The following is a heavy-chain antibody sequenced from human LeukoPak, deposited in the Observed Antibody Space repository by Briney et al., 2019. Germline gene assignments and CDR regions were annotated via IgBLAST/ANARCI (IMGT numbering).Heavy chain of an antibody. CDR2: ISGLNGAT. CDR3: ARVIWSGYNAYMDI. Sequence: ASVKVSCKTSGYTFDSYRISWVRQAPGQGLEWLGGISGLNGATNYAQKMQGRVIMTTDAYTTTADMELRNLTSDDTAVYYCARVIWSGYNAYMDIWGEGTPVSVSS. D-gene: IGHD3-3*01. V-gene: IGHV1-18*01. CDR1: GYTFDSYR. J-gene: IGHJ6*03.